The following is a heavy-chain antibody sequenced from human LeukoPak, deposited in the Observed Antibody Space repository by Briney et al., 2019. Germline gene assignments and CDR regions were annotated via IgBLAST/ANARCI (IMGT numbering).Heavy chain of an antibody. CDR1: GGSISSGGYY. CDR2: IYDSGST. Sequence: SETLSLTCTVSGGSISSGGYYWSWIRQHPGKGLEWIGYIYDSGSTYYNPSLKSRVTISVDTSKNQFSLKLSSVTAADTAVYYCARDPLGMASALWGQGTLVTVSS. D-gene: IGHD6-13*01. J-gene: IGHJ4*02. V-gene: IGHV4-31*03. CDR3: ARDPLGMASAL.